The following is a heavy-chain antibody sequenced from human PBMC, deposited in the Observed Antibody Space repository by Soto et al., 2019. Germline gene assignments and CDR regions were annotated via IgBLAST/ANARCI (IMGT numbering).Heavy chain of an antibody. CDR1: GGSISTSY. J-gene: IGHJ6*02. V-gene: IGHV4-59*01. CDR2: VYYTGNT. CDR3: ARDAGGGLDV. Sequence: PSETLSLTCSASGGSISTSYWSWIRQAPGKGLEWIGYVYYTGNTNYNPSLKSRVLISIDSSKNQFSLHLWSVTAADTAVYYCARDAGGGLDVWGQGTTVTVSS. D-gene: IGHD3-10*01.